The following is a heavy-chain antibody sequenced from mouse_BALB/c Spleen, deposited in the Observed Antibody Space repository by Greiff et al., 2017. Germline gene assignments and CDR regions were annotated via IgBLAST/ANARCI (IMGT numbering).Heavy chain of an antibody. Sequence: EVQRVESGTVLARPGASVKMSCKASGYTFTSYWMHWVKQRPGQGLEWIGAIYPGNSDTSYNQKFKGKAKLTVVTSTSTAYMELSSLTNEDSAVYYCTRGGYYGRRGDWYFDVWGAGTTVTVSS. CDR2: IYPGNSDT. CDR3: TRGGYYGRRGDWYFDV. D-gene: IGHD1-1*01. J-gene: IGHJ1*01. CDR1: GYTFTSYW. V-gene: IGHV1-5*01.